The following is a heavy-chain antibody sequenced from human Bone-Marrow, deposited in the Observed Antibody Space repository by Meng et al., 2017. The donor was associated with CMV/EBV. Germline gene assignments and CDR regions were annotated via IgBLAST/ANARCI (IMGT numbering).Heavy chain of an antibody. Sequence: GGSLRLSCAASGFMFDDYGMSWVRQAPGKGLEWVSGINWNGGSTGYADSVKGRFTISRDNSKNTLYLQMNSLRAEDTAVYYCARAGSLLWFGESLGYWGQGTLVTVSS. CDR2: INWNGGST. CDR3: ARAGSLLWFGESLGY. D-gene: IGHD3-10*01. J-gene: IGHJ4*02. CDR1: GFMFDDYG. V-gene: IGHV3-20*04.